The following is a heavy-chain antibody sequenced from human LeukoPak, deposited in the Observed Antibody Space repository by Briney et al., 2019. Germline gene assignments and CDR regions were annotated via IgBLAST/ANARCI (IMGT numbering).Heavy chain of an antibody. J-gene: IGHJ4*02. CDR3: ARVYTSGWHYFDD. V-gene: IGHV4-4*07. D-gene: IGHD6-19*01. CDR1: GGSISNYY. Sequence: PSETLSLTCTVSGGSISNYYRSWIRQPAGKGLEWIGHIYTSASTNYNPSLRSRVTMSLDTSKNQCSLELNSVTAANTAAYYCARVYTSGWHYFDDWGQGTLVTVSS. CDR2: IYTSAST.